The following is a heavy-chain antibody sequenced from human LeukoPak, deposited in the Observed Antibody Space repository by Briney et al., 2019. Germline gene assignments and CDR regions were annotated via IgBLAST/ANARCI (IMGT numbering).Heavy chain of an antibody. Sequence: GRSLRLSCAASGFSFRDYGMHWVRQAPGKGLEWVGVIWSDGSKKDYADFVKGRLTISRDNSKSTLYLQVNSLRAEDTALYYCARVGSGSWPWAFDIWGQGTMVTVSP. V-gene: IGHV3-33*01. CDR3: ARVGSGSWPWAFDI. J-gene: IGHJ3*02. CDR1: GFSFRDYG. CDR2: IWSDGSKK. D-gene: IGHD3-10*01.